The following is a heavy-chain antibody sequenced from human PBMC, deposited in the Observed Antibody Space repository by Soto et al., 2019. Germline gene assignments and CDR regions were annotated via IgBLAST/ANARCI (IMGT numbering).Heavy chain of an antibody. J-gene: IGHJ6*02. CDR2: IIINGGST. CDR1: RFTLSSYA. Sequence: PGGSLRLSCSASRFTLSSYAMHWVRQAPGKGLEYVSAIIINGGSTYYADSVKGRFTISRDNSKNTLYLQMSSLRAEDTSVYYCVKDRALTGYFDYYYGMDVWGQGTTGTSP. V-gene: IGHV3-64D*06. D-gene: IGHD3-9*01. CDR3: VKDRALTGYFDYYYGMDV.